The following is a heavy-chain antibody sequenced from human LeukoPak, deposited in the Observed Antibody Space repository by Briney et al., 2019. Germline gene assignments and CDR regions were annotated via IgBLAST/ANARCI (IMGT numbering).Heavy chain of an antibody. J-gene: IGHJ4*02. D-gene: IGHD3-22*01. Sequence: GASVKVSCKASGYTFTRYYMHWVRQAPGQGLEWMGWINPNSGGTNYAQKFQGRVTMTRDTSISTAYMELSRLRSDDTAVYYCARDFRYYYDSSGYRNFDYWGQGTLVTVSS. CDR1: GYTFTRYY. CDR2: INPNSGGT. V-gene: IGHV1-2*02. CDR3: ARDFRYYYDSSGYRNFDY.